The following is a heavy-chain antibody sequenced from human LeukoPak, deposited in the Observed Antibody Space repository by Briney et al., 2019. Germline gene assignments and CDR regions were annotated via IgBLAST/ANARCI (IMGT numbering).Heavy chain of an antibody. J-gene: IGHJ6*02. D-gene: IGHD6-25*01. CDR1: GGSFSVYY. CDR2: INHSGST. V-gene: IGHV4-34*01. CDR3: AREQRRGCYGMDV. Sequence: SETLSLTSAVYGGSFSVYYWSWIRQPPGKGLEWNGEINHSGSTNYNPSLKSRVTISVDTSKNQFSLKLSSVTAEDTAVYYCAREQRRGCYGMDVWGQGNTVIVS.